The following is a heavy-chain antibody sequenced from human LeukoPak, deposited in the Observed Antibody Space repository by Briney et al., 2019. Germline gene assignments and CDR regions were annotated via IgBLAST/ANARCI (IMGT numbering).Heavy chain of an antibody. D-gene: IGHD3-16*01. CDR3: ARASWGSSVQDYYYYGMDV. CDR1: GGSFSGYY. V-gene: IGHV4-34*01. CDR2: INHSGST. J-gene: IGHJ6*02. Sequence: PSETLSLTCAVYGGSFSGYYWSWIRQPPGKGLEWVGVINHSGSTNSNPSLKSRVTISVDTSKYQFSLKLSSVTAADTAVYYCARASWGSSVQDYYYYGMDVWGQGTTVTVSS.